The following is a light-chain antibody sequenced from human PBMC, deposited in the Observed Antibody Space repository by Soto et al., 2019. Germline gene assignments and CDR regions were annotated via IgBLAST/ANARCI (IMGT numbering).Light chain of an antibody. J-gene: IGLJ2*01. Sequence: QSALTQPASVSGSPGQSITISCTGTSSDVGGYNYVSWYQQHPGKAPKLMIYEVSNRPSGVSNRFSGSKSGNTASLTISGLKAEDEADYYCSSYTTSSTLYVVFGGGTQLTVL. CDR3: SSYTTSSTLYVV. CDR2: EVS. V-gene: IGLV2-14*01. CDR1: SSDVGGYNY.